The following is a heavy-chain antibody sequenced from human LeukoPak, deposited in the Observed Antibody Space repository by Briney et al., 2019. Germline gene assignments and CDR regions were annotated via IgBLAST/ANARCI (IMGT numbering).Heavy chain of an antibody. CDR2: IWYDGSNK. CDR1: GFTFSSYG. V-gene: IGHV3-33*01. CDR3: ARDRGSGYYYFDY. J-gene: IGHJ4*02. D-gene: IGHD3-22*01. Sequence: SGGSLRLSCAASGFTFSSYGMHWVRQAPGKGLEWVAVIWYDGSNKYYADSVKGRFTISRDNSKNTLYLQMNSLRAEDTAVYYCARDRGSGYYYFDYWGQGTLVTVSS.